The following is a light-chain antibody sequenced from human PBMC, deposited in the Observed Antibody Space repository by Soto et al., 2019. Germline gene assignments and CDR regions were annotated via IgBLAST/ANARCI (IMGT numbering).Light chain of an antibody. J-gene: IGKJ2*01. Sequence: DIQMTQSPSSLSASVGDRVTITCRTSQTISSYLNWYQQKPGRAPKALIYAASSLQSGVPMRFSGSGSGTEFTLTISTLQPEDSATYYCQQSYSTPYTFGQGTTLEIK. CDR3: QQSYSTPYT. CDR1: QTISSY. V-gene: IGKV1-39*01. CDR2: AAS.